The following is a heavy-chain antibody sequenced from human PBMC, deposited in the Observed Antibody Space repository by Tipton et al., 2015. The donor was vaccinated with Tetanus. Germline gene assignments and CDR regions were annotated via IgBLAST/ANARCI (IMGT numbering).Heavy chain of an antibody. J-gene: IGHJ3*01. CDR2: IYQSGST. CDR3: AGPKIKWGSYAFAV. CDR1: GDSVVSESHL. V-gene: IGHV4-39*01. D-gene: IGHD5-12*01. Sequence: TLSLTCNVSGDSVVSESHLWGWIRQPPGKGLEWIGNIYQSGSTFYNPSLKSRVTISMDTSKNQISLTLTSVSAADTAVYCCAGPKIKWGSYAFAVWGQGTMVPVSS.